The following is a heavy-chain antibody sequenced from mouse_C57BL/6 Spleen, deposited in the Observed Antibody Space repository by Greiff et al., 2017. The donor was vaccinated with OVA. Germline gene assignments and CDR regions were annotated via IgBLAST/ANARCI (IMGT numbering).Heavy chain of an antibody. CDR2: ISSGGSYT. D-gene: IGHD2-4*01. V-gene: IGHV5-6*01. CDR3: ARQNYDYVWFAY. Sequence: EVHLVESGGDLVKPGGSLKLSCAASGFTFSSYGMSWVRPTPDKRLEWVATISSGGSYTYYPDSVKGRFTISRDNAKNTLYLQRSSLKSEDTAMYYCARQNYDYVWFAYWGQGTLVTVSA. CDR1: GFTFSSYG. J-gene: IGHJ3*01.